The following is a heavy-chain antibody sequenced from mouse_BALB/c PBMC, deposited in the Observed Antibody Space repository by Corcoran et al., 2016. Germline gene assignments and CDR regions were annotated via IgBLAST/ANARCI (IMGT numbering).Heavy chain of an antibody. CDR3: ARFYYGSAMDY. Sequence: QIQLVQSGPELKKPGETVKISCKASGYTFTNYGMNWVKQDPGKGLKWMGWINTYTGEPTYADDFKGRFAFSLETSASTAYLQINNLKNEDMATYFCARFYYGSAMDYWGQGTSVTVSS. V-gene: IGHV9-1*02. J-gene: IGHJ4*01. CDR2: INTYTGEP. D-gene: IGHD1-1*01. CDR1: GYTFTNYG.